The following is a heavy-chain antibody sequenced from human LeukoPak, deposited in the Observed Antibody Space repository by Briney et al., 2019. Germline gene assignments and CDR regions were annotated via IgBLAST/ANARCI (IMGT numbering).Heavy chain of an antibody. D-gene: IGHD6-19*01. V-gene: IGHV3-74*01. CDR3: AKDLKFWAGYSSGWSNLFDY. Sequence: QPGGSLRLSCAASGLTFSSHWMHWVRQAPGKGLVWVSRITNDGSSTTYADSVKGRFTISRDNSKNTLYLQMNSLRAEDTAVFYCAKDLKFWAGYSSGWSNLFDYWGQGTLVTVSS. CDR1: GLTFSSHW. CDR2: ITNDGSST. J-gene: IGHJ4*02.